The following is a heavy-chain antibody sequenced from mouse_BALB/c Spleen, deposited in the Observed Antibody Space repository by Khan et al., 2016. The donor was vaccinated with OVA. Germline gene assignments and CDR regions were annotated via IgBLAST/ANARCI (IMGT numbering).Heavy chain of an antibody. Sequence: QVQLQQSGAELAKPGASVKMSCKASGYTFTSYWVHWVKQRPGQGLKWIGYIYPRRNYTEYNQNFKVKATFTAYNSSSTAYMQLSSLTSVESAGYYGARGRIDFWGQGTTLTVSS. CDR2: IYPRRNYT. CDR1: GYTFTSYW. V-gene: IGHV1-7*01. CDR3: ARGRIDF. J-gene: IGHJ2*01. D-gene: IGHD1-1*01.